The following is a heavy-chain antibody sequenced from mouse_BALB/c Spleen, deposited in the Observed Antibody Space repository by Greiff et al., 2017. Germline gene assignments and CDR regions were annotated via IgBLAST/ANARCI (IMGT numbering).Heavy chain of an antibody. D-gene: IGHD1-1*01. CDR1: GYAFTNYL. V-gene: IGHV1-54*01. CDR2: INPGSGGT. Sequence: QVHVKQSGAELVRPGTSVKVSCKASGYAFTNYLIEWVKQRPGQGLEWIGVINPGSGGTNYNEKFKGKATLTADKSSSTAYMQLSSLTSDDSAVYFCARLRVGYYGGAMDYWGQGTSVTVSS. CDR3: ARLRVGYYGGAMDY. J-gene: IGHJ4*01.